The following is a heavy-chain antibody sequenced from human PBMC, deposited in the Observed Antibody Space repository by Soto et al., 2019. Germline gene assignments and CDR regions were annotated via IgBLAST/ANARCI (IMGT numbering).Heavy chain of an antibody. CDR1: GFTFSDYY. Sequence: QVQLVESGGGLVKPGGSLRLSCAASGFTFSDYYMSWIRQAPGKGLEWVSYISSSSSYTNYADSVKGRFTISRDNGNTSLYLQMNSRRAEATAVYYCARGGRITVRGRTSDYYYGMDVWGQGTTVTVT. CDR2: ISSSSSYT. V-gene: IGHV3-11*06. CDR3: ARGGRITVRGRTSDYYYGMDV. J-gene: IGHJ6*02. D-gene: IGHD1-20*01.